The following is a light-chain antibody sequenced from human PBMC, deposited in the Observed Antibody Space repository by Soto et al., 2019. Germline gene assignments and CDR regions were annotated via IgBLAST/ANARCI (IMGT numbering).Light chain of an antibody. CDR3: SSYTTTSSYV. J-gene: IGLJ1*01. CDR2: EVS. V-gene: IGLV2-14*01. CDR1: SSDVGAYSY. Sequence: ALTQPASVSGSPGQSITISCTGTSSDVGAYSYVSWYQQHPGKAPKLMIYEVSNRPAGVSNRFSGSKSVNTASLTISGLQAEDEADYYCSSYTTTSSYVFGTGTKVTVL.